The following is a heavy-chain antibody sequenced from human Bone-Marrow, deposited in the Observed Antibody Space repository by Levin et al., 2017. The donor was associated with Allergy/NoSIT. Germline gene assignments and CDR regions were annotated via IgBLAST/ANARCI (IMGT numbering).Heavy chain of an antibody. D-gene: IGHD3-10*01. CDR2: IYYSGST. CDR1: GGSISSYY. V-gene: IGHV4-59*01. CDR3: ARDTGGDDAFDI. Sequence: PSETLSLTCTVSGGSISSYYWSWIRQPPGKGLEWIGYIYYSGSTNYNPSLKSRVTISVDTSKNQFSLKLSSVTAADTAVYYCARDTGGDDAFDIWGQGTMVTVSS. J-gene: IGHJ3*02.